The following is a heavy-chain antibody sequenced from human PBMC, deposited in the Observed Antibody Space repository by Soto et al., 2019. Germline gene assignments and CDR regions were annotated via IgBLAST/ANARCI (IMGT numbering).Heavy chain of an antibody. V-gene: IGHV1-2*02. Sequence: VELVQSGAEVEKPGAAVRISCKTSGYTFTAYDIHWVRQAPGQGLEWMGWINPNSGVANYAQNFQGRVTMTRDTSISTVYMELTQMRSEDTTIYYCARQGSGSEYPQYFYYGMDVWGQGTTAAASS. D-gene: IGHD5-12*01. J-gene: IGHJ6*02. CDR2: INPNSGVA. CDR1: GYTFTAYD. CDR3: ARQGSGSEYPQYFYYGMDV.